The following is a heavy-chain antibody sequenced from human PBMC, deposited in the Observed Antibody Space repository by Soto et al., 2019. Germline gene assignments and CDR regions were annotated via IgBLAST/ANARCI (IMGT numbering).Heavy chain of an antibody. J-gene: IGHJ5*02. CDR2: INHSGST. D-gene: IGHD3-3*01. CDR1: GGSFSGYY. V-gene: IGHV4-34*01. CDR3: ARVRFLEWLLYYWFDP. Sequence: PSETLSLTCAVYGGSFSGYYWSWIRQPPGKGLEWIGEINHSGSTNYNPSLKSRVTISVDTSKNQFSLKLSSVTAADTAVYYCARVRFLEWLLYYWFDPWGQGTLVTVSS.